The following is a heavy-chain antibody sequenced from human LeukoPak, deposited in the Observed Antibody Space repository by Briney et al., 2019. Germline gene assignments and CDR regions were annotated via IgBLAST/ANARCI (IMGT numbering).Heavy chain of an antibody. CDR3: ARGPKYSSSRRPSSSWYGRRAFDY. V-gene: IGHV4-34*01. D-gene: IGHD6-13*01. CDR2: INHSGNT. Sequence: SETLSLTCAVHGGSFSCYYCSWIRQPPGKGLEWIGEINHSGNTNYKPSLQSRVTISVDTSNNQFSLKLSSVTAADTAVYYCARGPKYSSSRRPSSSWYGRRAFDYWGQGTLVTVSS. CDR1: GGSFSCYY. J-gene: IGHJ4*02.